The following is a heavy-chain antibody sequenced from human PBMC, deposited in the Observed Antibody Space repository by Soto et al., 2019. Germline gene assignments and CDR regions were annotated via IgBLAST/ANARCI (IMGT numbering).Heavy chain of an antibody. J-gene: IGHJ6*03. CDR3: AKDRAPNYYGSGSFSYYYYYMDV. V-gene: IGHV3-9*01. Sequence: EVQLVESGGGLVQPGRSLRLSCAASGITFDDYAMHWVRQAPGKGLEWVSGISWNSGSIGYADSVKGRFTISRDNAKNSLYLQMNSLRAEDTALYYCAKDRAPNYYGSGSFSYYYYYMDVWGKGTTVTVSS. D-gene: IGHD3-10*01. CDR1: GITFDDYA. CDR2: ISWNSGSI.